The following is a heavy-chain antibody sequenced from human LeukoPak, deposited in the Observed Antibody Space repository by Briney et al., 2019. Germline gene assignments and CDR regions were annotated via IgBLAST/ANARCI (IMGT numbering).Heavy chain of an antibody. CDR2: IKSKTDGGTI. V-gene: IGHV3-15*01. CDR3: TSSPSLVAAAILDY. J-gene: IGHJ4*02. D-gene: IGHD2-2*02. CDR1: GFTFTNAW. Sequence: GGSLRLSCAASGFTFTNAWMSWVRQAPGKGLEWVGRIKSKTDGGTIDYAAPVKGRFTISRDDSKNTLYLQMNSLKTEDTAMYYCTSSPSLVAAAILDYWGQGTLVTVSS.